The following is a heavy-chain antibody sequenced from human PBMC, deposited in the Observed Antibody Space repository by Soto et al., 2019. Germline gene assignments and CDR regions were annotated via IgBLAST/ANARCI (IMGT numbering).Heavy chain of an antibody. CDR2: IYYSGST. J-gene: IGHJ4*02. V-gene: IGHV4-59*01. CDR3: ARVYCSGGSCYLFDY. Sequence: NPSETLSLTCTVSGGSISSYYWSWIRQPPGKGLEWIGYIYYSGSTNYNPSLKSRVTISVDTSKNQFSLKLSSVTAADTAVYYCARVYCSGGSCYLFDYWGQGTLVTVSS. CDR1: GGSISSYY. D-gene: IGHD2-15*01.